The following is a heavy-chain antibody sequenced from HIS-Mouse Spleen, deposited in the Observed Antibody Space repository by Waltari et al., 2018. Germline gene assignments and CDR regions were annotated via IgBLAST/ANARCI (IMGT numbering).Heavy chain of an antibody. D-gene: IGHD3-10*01. CDR1: GYTFPGYY. Sequence: QVQLVQSGAEVKKPGASVQVSCTASGYTFPGYYLPWVRQAPGQGLEWMGWINPNSGGTNYAQKFQGRVTMTRDTSISTAYMELSRLRSDDTAVYYCARDYYGSGSYYYYYGMDVWGQGTTVTVSS. CDR3: ARDYYGSGSYYYYYGMDV. V-gene: IGHV1-2*02. CDR2: INPNSGGT. J-gene: IGHJ6*02.